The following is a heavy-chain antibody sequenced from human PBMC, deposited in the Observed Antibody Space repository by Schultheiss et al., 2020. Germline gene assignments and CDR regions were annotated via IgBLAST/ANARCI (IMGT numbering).Heavy chain of an antibody. CDR2: INHSGST. D-gene: IGHD3-22*01. CDR1: GGSISSCGYY. CDR3: ARVLNYYDSSGYYPQIMDV. Sequence: SETLTLTCTVSGGSISSCGYYWSWIRQHPGKGLEWIGEINHSGSTNYNPSLKSRVTISVDTSKNQFSLKLSSVTAADTAVYYCARVLNYYDSSGYYPQIMDVWGQGTAVTVSS. J-gene: IGHJ6*02. V-gene: IGHV4-39*07.